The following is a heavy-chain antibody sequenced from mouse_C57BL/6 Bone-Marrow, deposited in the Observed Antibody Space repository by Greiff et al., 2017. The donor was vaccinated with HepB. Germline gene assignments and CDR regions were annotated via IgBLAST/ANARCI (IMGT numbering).Heavy chain of an antibody. CDR3: ARDYGSSYFYYYAMDY. Sequence: QVQLQQPGAELVKPGASVKLSCKASGYTFTSYWMHWVKQRPGRGLEWIGRIDPNSGGTKYNEKFKSKATLTVDKPSSTAYMQLSSLTSEDSAVYYCARDYGSSYFYYYAMDYWGQGTSVTVSS. CDR2: IDPNSGGT. D-gene: IGHD1-1*01. J-gene: IGHJ4*01. V-gene: IGHV1-72*01. CDR1: GYTFTSYW.